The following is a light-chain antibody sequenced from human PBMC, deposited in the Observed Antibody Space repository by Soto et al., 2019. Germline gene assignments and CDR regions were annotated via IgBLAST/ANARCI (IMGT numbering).Light chain of an antibody. Sequence: EIVLTQSPATLSLSPGERATLSCRASQSVSNYLAWYQQKPGQAPRLLIYEASNRASGIPARFGGSGSGTDFTLTISSLAPEDLAVYYCQQRSYWLSFGGGTKVDSK. J-gene: IGKJ4*01. V-gene: IGKV3-11*01. CDR2: EAS. CDR1: QSVSNY. CDR3: QQRSYWLS.